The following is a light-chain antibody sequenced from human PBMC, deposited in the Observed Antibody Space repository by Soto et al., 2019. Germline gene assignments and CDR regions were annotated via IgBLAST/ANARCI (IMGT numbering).Light chain of an antibody. CDR3: SSYTSSSTPV. Sequence: QSVLTQPASVSGSLGQSITISCTGTRSDVGGYNYVSWYQQHPGKAPKLVIYDVSNRPSGVSNRFSGSKSGNTASLTISGLQAEDEADYYCSSYTSSSTPVFGGGTKLTVL. J-gene: IGLJ2*01. CDR1: RSDVGGYNY. V-gene: IGLV2-14*01. CDR2: DVS.